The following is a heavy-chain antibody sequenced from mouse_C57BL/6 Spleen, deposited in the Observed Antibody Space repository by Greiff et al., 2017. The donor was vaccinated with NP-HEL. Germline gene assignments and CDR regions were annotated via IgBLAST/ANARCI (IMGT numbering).Heavy chain of an antibody. Sequence: QVQLKQPGAELVKPGASVKLSCKASGYTFTSYWMHWVKQRPGQGLEWIGMIHPNSGSTNYNEKFKSKATLTVDKSSSTAYMQLSSLTSEDSAVYYCARDIYYDYDGGDYWGQGTSVTVAS. CDR3: ARDIYYDYDGGDY. V-gene: IGHV1-64*01. J-gene: IGHJ4*01. CDR1: GYTFTSYW. CDR2: IHPNSGST. D-gene: IGHD2-4*01.